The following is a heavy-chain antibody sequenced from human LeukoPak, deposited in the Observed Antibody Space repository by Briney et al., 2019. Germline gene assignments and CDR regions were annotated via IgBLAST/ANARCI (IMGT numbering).Heavy chain of an antibody. CDR2: INAGNGNT. Sequence: ASVKVSCKASGYTFTSYAMHWVRQAPGQRLEWMGWINAGNGNTKYSQKFQGRVTITRDTSASTAYMELSSLRSDDTAVYYCAIAARRGDFDYWGQGTLVTVSS. CDR3: AIAARRGDFDY. J-gene: IGHJ4*02. D-gene: IGHD6-6*01. V-gene: IGHV1-3*01. CDR1: GYTFTSYA.